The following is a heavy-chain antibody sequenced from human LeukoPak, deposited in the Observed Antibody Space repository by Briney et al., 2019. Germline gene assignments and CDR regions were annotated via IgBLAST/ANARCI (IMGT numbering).Heavy chain of an antibody. Sequence: SETLSLTCIVSGGSISSYYWSWIRQPPGKGLEWIGYIYYSGSTNYNPSLKSRVTISVDTSKNQFSLKLSSVTAADTAVYYCARVRVVPAARYYYYGMDVWGQGTTVTVSS. V-gene: IGHV4-59*08. CDR1: GGSISSYY. CDR2: IYYSGST. J-gene: IGHJ6*02. CDR3: ARVRVVPAARYYYYGMDV. D-gene: IGHD2-2*01.